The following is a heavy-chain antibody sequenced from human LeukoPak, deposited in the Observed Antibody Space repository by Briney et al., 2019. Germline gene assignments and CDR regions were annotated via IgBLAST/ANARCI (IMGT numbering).Heavy chain of an antibody. V-gene: IGHV1-8*01. Sequence: ASVKVSCKASGYTFTSYDINWVRQATGQGLEWMGWMYPNSGNTGYAQKFQGRVTMTRNSSISTAYMELSSLRSEDTAVYYCARGLSRTTRLSHYSHSILRYFDWLLPNWFDPWGQGTLVTVSS. CDR2: MYPNSGNT. CDR1: GYTFTSYD. D-gene: IGHD3-9*01. CDR3: ARGLSRTTRLSHYSHSILRYFDWLLPNWFDP. J-gene: IGHJ5*02.